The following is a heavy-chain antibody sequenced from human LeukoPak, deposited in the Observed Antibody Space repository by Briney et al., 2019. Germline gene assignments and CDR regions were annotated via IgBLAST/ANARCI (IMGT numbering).Heavy chain of an antibody. J-gene: IGHJ4*02. CDR1: GFTFDDYA. Sequence: GRSLRLSCAASGFTFDDYAMHWVRQAPGKGLDWVSGISWNSGSIGYAGSVKGRFTISRDNAKNSLYLQMNSLRAEDTALYYCATSGYTYGLDYWGQGTLVTVSS. V-gene: IGHV3-9*01. CDR2: ISWNSGSI. D-gene: IGHD5-18*01. CDR3: ATSGYTYGLDY.